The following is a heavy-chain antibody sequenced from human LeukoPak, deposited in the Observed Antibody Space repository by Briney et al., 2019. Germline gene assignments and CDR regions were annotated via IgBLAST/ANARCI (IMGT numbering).Heavy chain of an antibody. D-gene: IGHD4-11*01. CDR3: ARGYSNYDY. CDR1: GGSFSGYY. J-gene: IGHJ4*02. CDR2: INHSGST. V-gene: IGHV4-34*01. Sequence: SETLSLTCAVYGGSFSGYYWSWIRQPPGKGLEWIGEINHSGSTNYNPSLKSRVTVSVDTSKNQFSLKLSSVTAADTAVYYCARGYSNYDYWGQGTLVTVSS.